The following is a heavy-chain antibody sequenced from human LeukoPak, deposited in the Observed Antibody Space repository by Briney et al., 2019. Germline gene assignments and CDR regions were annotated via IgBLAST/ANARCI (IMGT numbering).Heavy chain of an antibody. V-gene: IGHV4-39*07. CDR3: ARWGGNVGWLQLAYYFDY. J-gene: IGHJ4*02. CDR1: GGSISSSNYY. CDR2: IYYSGST. D-gene: IGHD5-24*01. Sequence: PSETLSLTCTVSGGSISSSNYYWGWIRQPPGKGLEWIGSIYYSGSTYYNPSLKSRVTISVDTSKNQFSLKLSSVTAADTAVYYCARWGGNVGWLQLAYYFDYWGQGTLVTVSS.